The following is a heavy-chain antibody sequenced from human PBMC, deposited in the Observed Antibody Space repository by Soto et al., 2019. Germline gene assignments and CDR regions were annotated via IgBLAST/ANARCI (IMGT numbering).Heavy chain of an antibody. CDR3: ASVAI. CDR1: GFNFSNYW. J-gene: IGHJ4*02. V-gene: IGHV3-7*01. Sequence: GGSLRLSCAASGFNFSNYWMSWVRQAPGKGLEWVANIKQDGTEKNYVDSVRGRFTISRDNAKNSLDLQMNSLTAEDTAVYYCASVAIWGQGTLVTVSS. D-gene: IGHD5-12*01. CDR2: IKQDGTEK.